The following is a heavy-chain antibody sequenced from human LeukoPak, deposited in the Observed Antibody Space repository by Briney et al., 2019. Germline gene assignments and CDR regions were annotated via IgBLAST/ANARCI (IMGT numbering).Heavy chain of an antibody. CDR1: GYRFANYW. CDR3: ARQGYSGSSFDD. V-gene: IGHV5-51*01. J-gene: IGHJ4*02. Sequence: GESLKISCKGSGYRFANYWIGWVRQMPGKGLEWMGIIYPGDSDTRYSPSFQGQVTISADKSISTAYLQWSSLNASDTGMYYCARQGYSGSSFDDWGQGTLVTVSS. D-gene: IGHD1-26*01. CDR2: IYPGDSDT.